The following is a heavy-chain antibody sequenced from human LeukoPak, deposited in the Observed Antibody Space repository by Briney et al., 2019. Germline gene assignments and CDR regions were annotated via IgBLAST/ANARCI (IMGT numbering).Heavy chain of an antibody. V-gene: IGHV1-2*04. CDR2: ITPRNGGT. D-gene: IGHD2/OR15-2a*01. CDR1: GYTFTGYY. Sequence: ASVKVSCKASGYTFTGYYIHWVRQAPGQGLEWMGWITPRNGGTNYAQKFQGWVTITRDTSISTAYLELSRLRSDDTAVYYCARGIEGGSGYYSKLPGGYWGQGTLVTVSS. CDR3: ARGIEGGSGYYSKLPGGY. J-gene: IGHJ4*02.